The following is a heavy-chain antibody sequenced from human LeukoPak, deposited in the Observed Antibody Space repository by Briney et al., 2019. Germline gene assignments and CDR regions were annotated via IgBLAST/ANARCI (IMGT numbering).Heavy chain of an antibody. D-gene: IGHD2-8*01. CDR3: ARGYCTNGVCYRGDY. CDR2: ISAYNGNT. Sequence: ASVKVSCKASGYTSTSYGISWVRQAPGQGLEWMGWISAYNGNTNYAQKLQGRVTMTTDTSTSTAYMELRSLRSDDTAVYYCARGYCTNGVCYRGDYWGQGTLVTVSS. J-gene: IGHJ4*02. CDR1: GYTSTSYG. V-gene: IGHV1-18*01.